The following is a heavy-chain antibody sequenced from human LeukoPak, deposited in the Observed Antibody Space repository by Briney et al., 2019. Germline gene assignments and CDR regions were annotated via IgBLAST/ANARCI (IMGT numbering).Heavy chain of an antibody. V-gene: IGHV1-69*05. CDR1: GGTFSNYA. CDR3: ALTLSVYFDY. Sequence: ASVKVSCKASGGTFSNYAISWVRQAPGQGLEWMGRIIPIFGTPNYAQKFQGRVSITTDESTSTAYMELSSLRSEDTAVYYCALTLSVYFDYWGQGTLVTVSS. J-gene: IGHJ4*02. CDR2: IIPIFGTP. D-gene: IGHD3-16*01.